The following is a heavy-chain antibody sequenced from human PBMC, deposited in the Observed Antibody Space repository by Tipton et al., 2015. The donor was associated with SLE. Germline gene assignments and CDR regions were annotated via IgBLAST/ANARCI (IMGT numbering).Heavy chain of an antibody. D-gene: IGHD1-26*01. V-gene: IGHV4-59*01. CDR2: IYYSGST. J-gene: IGHJ4*02. Sequence: TLSLTCTVSGGSISSYYWSWIRQPPGKGLEWIGYIYYSGSTNYNPSLKSRVTISVDTSKNQFSLKLSSVTAADTAVYYCARALVGATTDNYWCQGTLVTVSS. CDR1: GGSISSYY. CDR3: ARALVGATTDNY.